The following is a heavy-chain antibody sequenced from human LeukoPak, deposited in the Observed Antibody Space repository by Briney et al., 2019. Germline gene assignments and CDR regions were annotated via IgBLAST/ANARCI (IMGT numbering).Heavy chain of an antibody. CDR1: GGSISSYY. CDR2: IYYSGST. CDR3: ARATLGSYYEGYYFDY. Sequence: SETLSLTCTVSGGSISSYYWSWIRQPPGKGLEWIGYIYYSGSTNYNPSLKSRVTISVDTSKNQFSLKLSSVTAADTAVYYCARATLGSYYEGYYFDYWGQGTLVTVSS. V-gene: IGHV4-59*01. J-gene: IGHJ4*02. D-gene: IGHD1-26*01.